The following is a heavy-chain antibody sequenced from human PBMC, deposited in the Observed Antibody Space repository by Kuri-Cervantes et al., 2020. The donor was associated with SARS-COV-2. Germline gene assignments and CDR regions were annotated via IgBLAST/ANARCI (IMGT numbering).Heavy chain of an antibody. J-gene: IGHJ6*02. CDR2: IKQDGSEK. CDR1: GFTFSSYW. Sequence: LSLTCAAPGFTFSSYWMSWVRQAPGKGLEWVANIKQDGSEKYYVDSVKGRFTISRDNAKNSLYLQMNSLRAEDTAVYYCARAPIYCSSTSCYGAYGMDVWGQGTTVTVSS. V-gene: IGHV3-7*05. CDR3: ARAPIYCSSTSCYGAYGMDV. D-gene: IGHD2-2*01.